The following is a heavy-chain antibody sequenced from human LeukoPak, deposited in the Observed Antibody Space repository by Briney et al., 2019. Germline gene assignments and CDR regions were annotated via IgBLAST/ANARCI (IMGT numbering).Heavy chain of an antibody. V-gene: IGHV3-74*03. CDR1: GFTFSDYW. Sequence: PGGSLRLSCAASGFTFSDYWMHWVRQAPGKGLEWVARIYSDGRRIKYADSVKGRFTISRDNAKNTLYLQMNALRVEDTAVYYCATSPVISRDWGQGTLVTVSS. J-gene: IGHJ4*02. CDR3: ATSPVISRD. D-gene: IGHD2-21*01. CDR2: IYSDGRRI.